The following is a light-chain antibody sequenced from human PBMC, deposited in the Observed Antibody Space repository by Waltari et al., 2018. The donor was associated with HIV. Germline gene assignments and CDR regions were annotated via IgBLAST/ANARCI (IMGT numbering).Light chain of an antibody. CDR3: QQYGSSPGT. CDR1: QSVSRSY. V-gene: IGKV3-20*01. J-gene: IGKJ1*01. CDR2: GAS. Sequence: EIVLTQSPGPLSLSPGERATLSCRARQSVSRSYLSWYQQKRGQAPRLLFYGASSSATGIQDRFRGSGAGADFTLTVSRLEPEGFAVYYCQQYGSSPGTFGQGTKVEIK.